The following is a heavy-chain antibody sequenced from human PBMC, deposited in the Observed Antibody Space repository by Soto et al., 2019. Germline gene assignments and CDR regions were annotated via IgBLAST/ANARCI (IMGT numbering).Heavy chain of an antibody. J-gene: IGHJ4*02. CDR3: ARASYDFWSCPPYYFVY. Sequence: QVQLVESGGGVVQPGRSLRLSCAASGFTFSSYGMHWVRQAPGKGLEWVAVIWYDGSNKYYADSVKGRFTISRDNSKNTLYLQMNSLRAEDTAVYYCARASYDFWSCPPYYFVYWGQGTLVTVSS. V-gene: IGHV3-33*01. D-gene: IGHD3-3*01. CDR1: GFTFSSYG. CDR2: IWYDGSNK.